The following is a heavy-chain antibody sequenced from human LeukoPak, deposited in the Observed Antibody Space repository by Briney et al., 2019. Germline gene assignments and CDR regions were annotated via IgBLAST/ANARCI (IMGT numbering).Heavy chain of an antibody. V-gene: IGHV1-18*01. CDR1: TSR. Sequence: ASVKVSCKATSRISWVRQAPGQGLQWMGWIGTYGGDTYYAQKFQGRITVTTDTSTSTVYMELRNLRSDDTAVYYCARDLWNFYDDSGYNRDFDSWGQGTLVTVSS. CDR2: IGTYGGDT. CDR3: ARDLWNFYDDSGYNRDFDS. D-gene: IGHD3-22*01. J-gene: IGHJ5*01.